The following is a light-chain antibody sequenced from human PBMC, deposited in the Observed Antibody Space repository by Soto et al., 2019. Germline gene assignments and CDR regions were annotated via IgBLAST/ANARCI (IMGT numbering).Light chain of an antibody. Sequence: QSALTQPRSVSGSPGQSVTISCTGTRSDVGGYDYVSWYQQHPTKAPKLMIYDVNKRPSGVPDRFSGSKSGNTASLTISGLQAEDEADYYCCSFAGGRTWVFGGATKLTVL. J-gene: IGLJ3*02. CDR2: DVN. CDR1: RSDVGGYDY. V-gene: IGLV2-11*01. CDR3: CSFAGGRTWV.